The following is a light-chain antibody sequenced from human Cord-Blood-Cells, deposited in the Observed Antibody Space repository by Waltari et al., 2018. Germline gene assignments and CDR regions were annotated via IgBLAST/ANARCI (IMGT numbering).Light chain of an antibody. CDR3: QVWDSSSDHVV. J-gene: IGLJ2*01. Sequence: SYVLTQPPSVSVAPGKQARITCGGNNIGSKSVHWYQQKPGQAPVLVIYYDRDRPSGVPERFAGSNSGNTATRTISRFEAGDEADYYCQVWDSSSDHVVFGGGTKLTVL. CDR2: YDR. V-gene: IGLV3-21*04. CDR1: NIGSKS.